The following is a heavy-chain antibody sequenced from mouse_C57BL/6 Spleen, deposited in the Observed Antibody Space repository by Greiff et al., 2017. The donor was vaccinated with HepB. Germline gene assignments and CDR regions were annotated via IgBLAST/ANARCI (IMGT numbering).Heavy chain of an antibody. V-gene: IGHV1-81*01. D-gene: IGHD4-1*01. J-gene: IGHJ2*01. CDR3: LNWDDFDD. CDR1: GYTFTSYG. Sequence: QVQLKQSGAELARPGASVKLSCKASGYTFTSYGISWVKQRTGQGLEWIGEIYPRSGNTYYNEKFKGKATLTADKSSSTAYMELRSLTSEDSAVYFCLNWDDFDDWGQGTTLTVSS. CDR2: IYPRSGNT.